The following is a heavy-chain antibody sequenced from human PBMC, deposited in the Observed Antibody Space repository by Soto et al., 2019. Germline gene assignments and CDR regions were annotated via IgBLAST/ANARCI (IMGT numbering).Heavy chain of an antibody. CDR3: AQCLLGVNYYYGMDV. J-gene: IGHJ6*02. V-gene: IGHV1-69*12. Sequence: QVQLVQSGAEVKKPGASVKVSCKASGGTFSSYAINWVRQAPGQGLEWMGGIIPSFATAAYAQKFQGRVTITADESTSTAYMVLSSLSSEDTAVYYCAQCLLGVNYYYGMDVWGQGTTVTVSS. CDR2: IIPSFATA. D-gene: IGHD3-16*01. CDR1: GGTFSSYA.